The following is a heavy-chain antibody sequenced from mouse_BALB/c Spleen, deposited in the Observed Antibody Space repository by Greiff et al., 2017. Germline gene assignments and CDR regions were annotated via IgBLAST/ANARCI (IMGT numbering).Heavy chain of an antibody. D-gene: IGHD2-10*02. CDR2: IWAGGST. Sequence: VHLVESGPGLVAPSQSLSITCTVSGFSLTSYGVHWVRQPPGKGLEWLGVIWAGGSTNYNSALMSRLSISKDNSTSQVFLKMNSLQTYDTAMYYCARRYGNYEDYYAMDDWGQGTSVTVSS. V-gene: IGHV2-9*02. CDR3: ARRYGNYEDYYAMDD. CDR1: GFSLTSYG. J-gene: IGHJ4*01.